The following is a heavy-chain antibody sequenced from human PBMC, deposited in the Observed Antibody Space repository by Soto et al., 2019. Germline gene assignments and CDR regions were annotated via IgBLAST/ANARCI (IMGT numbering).Heavy chain of an antibody. CDR2: IYSGGST. Sequence: GGSLRLSCAASGLTVSSNYMSWVRQAPGKGLEWVSVIYSGGSTNYADSVKGRFTISGHNSKNTLYLQMNSLRAEDTAVYYCARNVWRMLTPGYYYYYMDVWGKGTTVTVSS. V-gene: IGHV3-53*04. J-gene: IGHJ6*03. CDR3: ARNVWRMLTPGYYYYYMDV. CDR1: GLTVSSNY. D-gene: IGHD2-8*02.